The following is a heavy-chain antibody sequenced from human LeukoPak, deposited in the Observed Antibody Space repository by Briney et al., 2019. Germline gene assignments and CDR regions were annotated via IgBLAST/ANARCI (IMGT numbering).Heavy chain of an antibody. J-gene: IGHJ4*02. D-gene: IGHD4-17*01. V-gene: IGHV3-7*04. Sequence: GGSLRLSCAASGFTFSSYWMSWVRQAPGIGLEWVANIKRDGSEKYYVDSVKGRFTISRDNAKNSLYLQMNSLRAEEAAVYYCARGYGDSIHFDYWGQGTLVTVSS. CDR2: IKRDGSEK. CDR1: GFTFSSYW. CDR3: ARGYGDSIHFDY.